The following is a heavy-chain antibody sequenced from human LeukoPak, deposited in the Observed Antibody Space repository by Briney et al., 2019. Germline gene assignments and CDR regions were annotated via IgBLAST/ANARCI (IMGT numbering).Heavy chain of an antibody. CDR2: ISYDGSNK. CDR3: ARALGP. J-gene: IGHJ5*02. CDR1: GFTFSSYA. V-gene: IGHV3-30-3*01. D-gene: IGHD3-16*01. Sequence: GGSLRLSCAASGFTFSSYAMHRVRQAPGKGLEWVAVISYDGSNKYYADSVKGRFTISRDNSKNTLYLQMNSLRAEDTAVYYCARALGPWGQGTLVTVSS.